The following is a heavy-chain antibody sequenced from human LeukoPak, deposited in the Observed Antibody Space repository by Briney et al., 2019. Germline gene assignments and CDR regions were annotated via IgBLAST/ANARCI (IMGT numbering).Heavy chain of an antibody. Sequence: ASVKVSCKASGYTFTSYGISWVRQAPGQGLEWMGCISAYNGNTNYAQKLQGRVTMTTDTSTSTAYMELRSLRSDDTAVYYCARDSKEDIVVVPAAYWGQGTLVAVSS. J-gene: IGHJ4*02. CDR1: GYTFTSYG. D-gene: IGHD2-2*01. CDR2: ISAYNGNT. CDR3: ARDSKEDIVVVPAAY. V-gene: IGHV1-18*01.